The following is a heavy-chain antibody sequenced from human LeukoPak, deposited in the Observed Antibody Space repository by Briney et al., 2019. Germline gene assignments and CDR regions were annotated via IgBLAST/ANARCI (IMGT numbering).Heavy chain of an antibody. CDR3: ARTYSSMWLDSYYFDY. Sequence: PGGSLRLSCAASGFTFSSNYMSWVRQAPGKGLEWVSVIYSGGSTYYADSVKGRFTISRDNSKNTLYLQMNSLRAEDTAVYYCARTYSSMWLDSYYFDYWGQGTLVTVSS. J-gene: IGHJ4*02. CDR2: IYSGGST. V-gene: IGHV3-66*01. D-gene: IGHD6-19*01. CDR1: GFTFSSNY.